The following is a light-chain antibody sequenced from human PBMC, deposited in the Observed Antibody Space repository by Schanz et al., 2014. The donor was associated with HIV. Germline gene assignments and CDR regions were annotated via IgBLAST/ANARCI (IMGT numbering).Light chain of an antibody. J-gene: IGLJ2*01. CDR3: SSHAGRSSFVV. CDR1: RNDVGTYNL. CDR2: EVT. V-gene: IGLV2-23*02. Sequence: QSALTQPASVSGSPGQSITISCTGTRNDVGTYNLVSWYQQHPGKAPQLMIYEVTKRPSGVSDRFSGSKSDNTASLTISGLQAEDEADYYCSSHAGRSSFVVFGGGTKLTVL.